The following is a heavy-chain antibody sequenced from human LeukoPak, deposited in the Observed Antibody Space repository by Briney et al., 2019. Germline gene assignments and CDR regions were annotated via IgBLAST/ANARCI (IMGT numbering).Heavy chain of an antibody. J-gene: IGHJ4*02. D-gene: IGHD3-9*01. Sequence: GASLRLSCAASGLIFRNYAMSWVRQAPGKGREWVSAITGSGDTTYYADSVKGRFTISRDNSKNTLYVEMNTLRAEDTAVYYCAKWGDYDILTGYYVSDFWGQGTLVTVSS. CDR2: ITGSGDTT. CDR1: GLIFRNYA. CDR3: AKWGDYDILTGYYVSDF. V-gene: IGHV3-23*01.